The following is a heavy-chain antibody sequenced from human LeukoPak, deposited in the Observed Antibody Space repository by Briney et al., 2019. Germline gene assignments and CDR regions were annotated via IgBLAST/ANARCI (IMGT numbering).Heavy chain of an antibody. CDR1: GFTFSDYY. CDR3: ARGYDSSGYYYPYYYYYYMDV. Sequence: PGGSLRLSCAASGFTFSDYYMSWVRQAPGKGLEWVSYISSSGSTIYYADSVKGRFTISRDNAKNSLYLQMNSLRAEDTAVYYCARGYDSSGYYYPYYYYYYMDVWGKGTTVTVSS. CDR2: ISSSGSTI. D-gene: IGHD3-22*01. J-gene: IGHJ6*03. V-gene: IGHV3-11*04.